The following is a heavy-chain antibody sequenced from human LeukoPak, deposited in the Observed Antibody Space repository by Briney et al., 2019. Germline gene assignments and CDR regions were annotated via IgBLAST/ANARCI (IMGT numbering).Heavy chain of an antibody. CDR3: AHRRITAAGQYFDY. Sequence: SGPTLVNPTQTLTLTCTFSGFSLSTRGVGVGWIRQPPGKALEWLALIYWNDDKRYSPSLKSRLTLTKDTSKTQVVLTMTNMDPVDTATYHCAHRRITAAGQYFDYWGQGTLVTVSS. CDR1: GFSLSTRGVG. D-gene: IGHD6-13*01. V-gene: IGHV2-5*01. J-gene: IGHJ4*02. CDR2: IYWNDDK.